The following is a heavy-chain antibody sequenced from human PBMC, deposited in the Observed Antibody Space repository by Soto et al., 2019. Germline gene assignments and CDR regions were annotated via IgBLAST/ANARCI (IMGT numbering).Heavy chain of an antibody. J-gene: IGHJ2*01. CDR3: ARDYDSSGYPRWYFDL. CDR2: IWYDGSNK. D-gene: IGHD3-22*01. Sequence: QVQLVESGGGVVQPGRSLRLSCAASGFTFSSYGMHWVRQAPGKGLEWVAVIWYDGSNKYYADSVKGRFTISRDNSKKTLYLQMNSLRAEDTAVYYCARDYDSSGYPRWYFDLWGRGTLVTVSS. CDR1: GFTFSSYG. V-gene: IGHV3-33*01.